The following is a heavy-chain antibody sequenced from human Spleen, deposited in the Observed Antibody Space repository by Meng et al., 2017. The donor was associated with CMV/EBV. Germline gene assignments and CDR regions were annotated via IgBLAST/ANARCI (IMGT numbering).Heavy chain of an antibody. CDR2: ISAYNGNT. Sequence: ASVKVSCKASGYTFTSYGISWVRQAPGQGLEWMGWISAYNGNTNYAQKLQGRVTMTTDTSTSTAYMELRSLRSDDTAVYYCARPREYCTSTGCQLYYFDYWGQGTLVTVSS. J-gene: IGHJ4*02. V-gene: IGHV1-18*01. CDR1: GYTFTSYG. CDR3: ARPREYCTSTGCQLYYFDY. D-gene: IGHD2-2*01.